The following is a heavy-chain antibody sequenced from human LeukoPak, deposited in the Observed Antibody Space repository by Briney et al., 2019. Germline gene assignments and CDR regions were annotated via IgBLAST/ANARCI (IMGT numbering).Heavy chain of an antibody. J-gene: IGHJ4*02. V-gene: IGHV1-18*01. CDR2: ISAYNGNT. Sequence: ASVKVSCKASGYTFTSYGISWVRQAPGQGPEWMGWISAYNGNTNYAQKLQGRVTMTTDTSTSTAYMELRSLRSDDTAVYYCARPGVVRRVIPYYFDYWGQGTLVTVSS. D-gene: IGHD3-10*02. CDR3: ARPGVVRRVIPYYFDY. CDR1: GYTFTSYG.